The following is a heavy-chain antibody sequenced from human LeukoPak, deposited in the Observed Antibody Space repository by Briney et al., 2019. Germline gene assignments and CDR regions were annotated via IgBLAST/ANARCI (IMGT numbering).Heavy chain of an antibody. J-gene: IGHJ4*02. CDR3: ARDARAYYDSSGYSDY. CDR2: ISAYNGNT. V-gene: IGHV1-18*01. Sequence: GASVKVSCKASGDTFTSYGISWVRQAPGQGLECIVWISAYNGNTSYAQKLQGRVTMTTDTSTSTAYMELRSLRSDDTAVYYCARDARAYYDSSGYSDYWGQGTLVTVSS. D-gene: IGHD3-22*01. CDR1: GDTFTSYG.